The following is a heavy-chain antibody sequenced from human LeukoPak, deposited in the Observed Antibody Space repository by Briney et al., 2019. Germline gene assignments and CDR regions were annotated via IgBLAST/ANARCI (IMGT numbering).Heavy chain of an antibody. D-gene: IGHD1-14*01. V-gene: IGHV4-61*09. CDR1: GDSISTGSFY. CDR2: IYTSGST. Sequence: SETLSLTCTVSGDSISTGSFYWSWIRQPAGKGLEWIGHIYTSGSTNYNPSLKSRVTISVDTSKNQFSLKLSSVTAADTAVYYCARAESWFDPWGQGTLVTVSS. CDR3: ARAESWFDP. J-gene: IGHJ5*02.